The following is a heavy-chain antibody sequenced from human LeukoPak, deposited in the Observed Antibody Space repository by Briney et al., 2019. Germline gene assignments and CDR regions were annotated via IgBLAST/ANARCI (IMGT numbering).Heavy chain of an antibody. Sequence: PSQTLSLTCTVSGGSISSGGYYWSWIRQHPGTGLEWIGYIYYSGSTYYNPSLKSRVTISVDTSKNQFSLKLSSVTAADTDVYYCARVVVPADFDYWGQGTLVTVSS. CDR1: GGSISSGGYY. CDR3: ARVVVPADFDY. CDR2: IYYSGST. J-gene: IGHJ4*02. V-gene: IGHV4-31*03. D-gene: IGHD2-2*01.